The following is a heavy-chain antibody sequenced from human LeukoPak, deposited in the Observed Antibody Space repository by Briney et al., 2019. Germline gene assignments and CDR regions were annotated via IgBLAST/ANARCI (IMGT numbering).Heavy chain of an antibody. CDR1: GGSISSGGYY. Sequence: SETLSLTCAVSGGSISSGGYYWSWIRQPAGKGLEWIGRIYTSGSTDYNPSLKSRVTISVDTSKNQFSLKLSSVTAADTAVYYCARDRADYDFWSGYYPDYWGQGTLVTVSS. V-gene: IGHV4-61*02. CDR3: ARDRADYDFWSGYYPDY. J-gene: IGHJ4*02. CDR2: IYTSGST. D-gene: IGHD3-3*01.